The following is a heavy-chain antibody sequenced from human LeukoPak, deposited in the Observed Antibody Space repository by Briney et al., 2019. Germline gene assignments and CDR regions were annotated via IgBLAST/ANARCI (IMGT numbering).Heavy chain of an antibody. CDR1: GGSVSSGSYY. J-gene: IGHJ3*02. D-gene: IGHD4-11*01. CDR2: IFYSGNT. Sequence: KPSETLSLTCTVSGGSVSSGSYYWSWIRQPPGKGLEWIGYIFYSGNTNYNPSLKSRVTISVDTSKNQFSLRLSSVTAADTAVYYCARVAVTTDAFDIWGQGTMVTVPS. CDR3: ARVAVTTDAFDI. V-gene: IGHV4-61*01.